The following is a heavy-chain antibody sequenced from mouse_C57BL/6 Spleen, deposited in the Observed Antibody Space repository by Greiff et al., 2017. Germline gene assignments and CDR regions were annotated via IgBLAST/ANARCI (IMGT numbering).Heavy chain of an antibody. D-gene: IGHD2-4*01. CDR3: ARHEDRYDYDEGYAMDY. V-gene: IGHV1-62-2*01. J-gene: IGHJ4*01. CDR2: FYPGSGSI. CDR1: GYTFTEYT. Sequence: VQLQPSGAELVKPGASVKLSCKASGYTFTEYTIHWVKQRSGQGLEWIGWFYPGSGSIKYNEKFKDKATLTADKSSSTVYMELSRLTSEDSAVYFCARHEDRYDYDEGYAMDYWGQGTSVTVSS.